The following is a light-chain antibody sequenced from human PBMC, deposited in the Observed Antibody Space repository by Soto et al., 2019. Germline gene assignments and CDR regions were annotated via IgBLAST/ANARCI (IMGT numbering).Light chain of an antibody. J-gene: IGLJ2*01. Sequence: QSALTQPASVSGSPGQSITISCSGTSSDVGGYNYVSWYQQHPGKAPKLMIYDVSNRPSGVSNRFSGSKSGNTASLTISGRQAEDEADYSCSSYTSSSTVVFGGVTKLTVL. V-gene: IGLV2-14*01. CDR2: DVS. CDR3: SSYTSSSTVV. CDR1: SSDVGGYNY.